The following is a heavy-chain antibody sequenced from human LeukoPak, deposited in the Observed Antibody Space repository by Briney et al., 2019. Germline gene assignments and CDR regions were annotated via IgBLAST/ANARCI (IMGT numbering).Heavy chain of an antibody. CDR1: GGSISSSSYY. D-gene: IGHD4-17*01. Sequence: SETLSLTCTVSGGSISSSSYYWGWIRQPPGKGLEWIGSIYYSGSTYYNPSLKSRVTISVDRSKNQFSLKLSSVTAADTAVYYCARAKSYGDYLDPPFDYWGQGTLVTVSS. J-gene: IGHJ4*02. V-gene: IGHV4-39*07. CDR2: IYYSGST. CDR3: ARAKSYGDYLDPPFDY.